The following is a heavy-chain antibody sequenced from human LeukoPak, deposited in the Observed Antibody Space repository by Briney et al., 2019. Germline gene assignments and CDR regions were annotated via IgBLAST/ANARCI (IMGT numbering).Heavy chain of an antibody. Sequence: ASVKVSCKASGYAFTSFSISWVRQAPGQGLEWMGWISTHNGNTNYAQKLQGRVTMTTDSSTSTAYMELRGLRSDDTAVYYCAREGEAAAAPGYWGQGTLVTVSS. CDR3: AREGEAAAAPGY. J-gene: IGHJ4*02. CDR1: GYAFTSFS. D-gene: IGHD6-13*01. V-gene: IGHV1-18*01. CDR2: ISTHNGNT.